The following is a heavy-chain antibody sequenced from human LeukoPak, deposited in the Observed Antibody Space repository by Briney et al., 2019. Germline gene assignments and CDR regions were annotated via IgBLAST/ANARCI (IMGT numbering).Heavy chain of an antibody. CDR3: ASAGGDSRSPLPFYY. CDR1: GFTFGSYW. CDR2: IKQDGSEK. J-gene: IGHJ4*02. Sequence: GGSLRLSCAASGFTFGSYWMSWVRQAPGKGLEWVANIKQDGSEKYYVDSVKGRFTISRDNAENSLSLQMNSLRAEDTAVYYCASAGGDSRSPLPFYYWGQGTLVTVSS. V-gene: IGHV3-7*03. D-gene: IGHD6-6*01.